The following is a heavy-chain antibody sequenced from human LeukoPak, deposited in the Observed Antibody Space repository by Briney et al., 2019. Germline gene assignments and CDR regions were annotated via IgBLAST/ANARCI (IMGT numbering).Heavy chain of an antibody. V-gene: IGHV3-48*03. Sequence: GGSLRLSCAASGFTFSSYEMNWVRQAPGKGLEWVSYISSSGSTIYYADSVKGRFTISRDNAKNSLYLQMNSLRAEDTAVYYCAVSTKSSGWYGAFDIWGQGTMVTVSS. CDR2: ISSSGSTI. J-gene: IGHJ3*02. D-gene: IGHD6-19*01. CDR1: GFTFSSYE. CDR3: AVSTKSSGWYGAFDI.